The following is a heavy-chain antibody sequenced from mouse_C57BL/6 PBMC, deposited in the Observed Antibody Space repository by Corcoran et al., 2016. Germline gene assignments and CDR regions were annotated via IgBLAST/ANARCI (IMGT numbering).Heavy chain of an antibody. J-gene: IGHJ3*01. V-gene: IGHV1-76*01. D-gene: IGHD2-3*01. CDR2: IYPGSGNT. CDR1: GYTFTDYY. CDR3: ARGGIYDGYPFAY. Sequence: QVQLKQSGAELVRPGASVKLSCKASGYTFTDYYINWVKQRPGQGLEWIARIYPGSGNTYYNEKFKGKATLTAEKSSSTAYMQLSSLTSEDSAVYFFARGGIYDGYPFAYWGQGTLVTVSA.